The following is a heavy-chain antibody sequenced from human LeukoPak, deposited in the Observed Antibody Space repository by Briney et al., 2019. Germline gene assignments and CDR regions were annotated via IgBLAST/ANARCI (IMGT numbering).Heavy chain of an antibody. V-gene: IGHV4-61*08. J-gene: IGHJ4*02. CDR3: ARSSVAAPPDY. D-gene: IGHD6-6*01. CDR2: IYDSGST. CDR1: GGSISSGGYY. Sequence: SETLSLTCTVSGGSISSGGYYWSWIRQHPGKGLEWIGYIYDSGSTNYNPSLKSRVTISVDTSKNQFSLRLSSVTAADTAVYYCARSSVAAPPDYWGQGTLVTVSS.